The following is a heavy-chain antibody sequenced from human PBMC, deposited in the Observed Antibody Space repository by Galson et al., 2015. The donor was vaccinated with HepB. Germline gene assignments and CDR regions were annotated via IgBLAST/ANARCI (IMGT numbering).Heavy chain of an antibody. D-gene: IGHD2-8*01. CDR1: GFTFSSYA. V-gene: IGHV3-23*01. CDR3: AKDLDRSMLVRHRARAFDI. CDR2: ISGSGGST. Sequence: SLRLSCAASGFTFSSYAMSWVRQAPGKGLEWVSAISGSGGSTYYADSVKGRFTISRDNSKNTLYLQMNSLRAEDTAVYYCAKDLDRSMLVRHRARAFDIWGQGTMVTVSS. J-gene: IGHJ3*02.